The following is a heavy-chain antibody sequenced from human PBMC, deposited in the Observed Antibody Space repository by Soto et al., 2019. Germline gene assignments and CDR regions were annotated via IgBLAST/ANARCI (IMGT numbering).Heavy chain of an antibody. D-gene: IGHD6-19*01. CDR1: GYTFTSYA. Sequence: QVPLVQSGAEVKKPGASVKVSCKASGYTFTSYAMHWVRQAPGQRLEWMGWINAGNGNTKYSQKFQGRVTITRDTSASTAYMGLSSLRSEDTAVYYCARHQGEYSSGWYYYWGQGTLVTVSS. J-gene: IGHJ4*02. CDR2: INAGNGNT. CDR3: ARHQGEYSSGWYYY. V-gene: IGHV1-3*01.